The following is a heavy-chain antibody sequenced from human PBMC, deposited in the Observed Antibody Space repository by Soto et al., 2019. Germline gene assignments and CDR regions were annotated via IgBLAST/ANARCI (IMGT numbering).Heavy chain of an antibody. D-gene: IGHD2-2*01. J-gene: IGHJ6*02. V-gene: IGHV3-23*01. Sequence: GGSLRLSCSASGFTFSSYAMSWVRQAPGKGLEWVSTISGSGDGTYYADSVKGRFTISRDNPKNTLYLQMNSLRADDTAVYYCAKHKGPAGNYGVDVWGQGTTVTVSS. CDR2: ISGSGDGT. CDR1: GFTFSSYA. CDR3: AKHKGPAGNYGVDV.